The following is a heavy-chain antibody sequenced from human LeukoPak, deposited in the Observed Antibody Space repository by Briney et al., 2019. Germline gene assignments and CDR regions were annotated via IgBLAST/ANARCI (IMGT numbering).Heavy chain of an antibody. CDR2: IYYSGST. J-gene: IGHJ5*02. V-gene: IGHV4-59*01. CDR1: GGSISSYY. CDR3: ARARTRRLGYCSSTSCYGNWFDP. Sequence: SETLSLTCTVSGGSISSYYWSWIRQPPGKGLEWIGYIYYSGSTNYSPSLKTRVTISVDTSKSQFSLKLSCVTAADTAVYYCARARTRRLGYCSSTSCYGNWFDPWGQGTLVTVS. D-gene: IGHD2-2*01.